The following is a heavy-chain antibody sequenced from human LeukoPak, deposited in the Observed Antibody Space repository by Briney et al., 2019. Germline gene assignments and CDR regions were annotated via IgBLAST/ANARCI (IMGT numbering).Heavy chain of an antibody. V-gene: IGHV3-9*01. Sequence: SLRLSCAASGFTFDDYAMQWVRQAPGKGLEWVSGIRWNSGSIGYADSVKGRFTISRDNAKNSLYLQMNSLRAEDTALYYCAKDTYGSGSSLDYWGQGTLVTVSS. CDR2: IRWNSGSI. D-gene: IGHD3-10*01. CDR3: AKDTYGSGSSLDY. CDR1: GFTFDDYA. J-gene: IGHJ4*02.